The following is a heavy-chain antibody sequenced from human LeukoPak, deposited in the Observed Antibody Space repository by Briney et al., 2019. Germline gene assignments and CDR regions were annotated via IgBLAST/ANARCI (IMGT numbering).Heavy chain of an antibody. D-gene: IGHD5-12*01. CDR3: AKALAILELDY. Sequence: PGGSLRLSCAASGFTFSSSFLSWVRQAPGKGLDWVSVIFGGGGTYYADSVKGRFTISRDNSKNTLFLQMNSLRAEDTAVYYCAKALAILELDYWGQGTLVTVSS. J-gene: IGHJ4*02. CDR1: GFTFSSSF. V-gene: IGHV3-53*01. CDR2: IFGGGGT.